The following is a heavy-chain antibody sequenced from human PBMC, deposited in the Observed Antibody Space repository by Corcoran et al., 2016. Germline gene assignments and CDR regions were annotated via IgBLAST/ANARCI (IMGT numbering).Heavy chain of an antibody. D-gene: IGHD5-12*01. Sequence: EVQLVQSGAEVKKPGESLKISCKGSGYSFTSYWIGWVRQMPGKGLEWMGIIYPGDSDTRYSPSFQGQVTISADKSISTAYLQWSSLKASDTAMYYGARPGRGDGYNSGALDYWGQGTLVTVSS. CDR2: IYPGDSDT. CDR3: ARPGRGDGYNSGALDY. CDR1: GYSFTSYW. J-gene: IGHJ4*02. V-gene: IGHV5-51*01.